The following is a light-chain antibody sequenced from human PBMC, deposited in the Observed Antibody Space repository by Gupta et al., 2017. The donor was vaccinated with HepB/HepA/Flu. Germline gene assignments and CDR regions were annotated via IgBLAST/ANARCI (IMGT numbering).Light chain of an antibody. CDR1: SSDVGSYNV. J-gene: IGLJ3*02. CDR2: EVS. Sequence: QSALTQPASVSGSPGQSITISCTGTSSDVGSYNVVSWYQQHPGKAPRLMIYEVSKRPSGVFNRFTGSKSGNTASLTISGLQAEDEADDYCCSYAGSDNWVFGGGTKLTVL. CDR3: CSYAGSDNWV. V-gene: IGLV2-23*02.